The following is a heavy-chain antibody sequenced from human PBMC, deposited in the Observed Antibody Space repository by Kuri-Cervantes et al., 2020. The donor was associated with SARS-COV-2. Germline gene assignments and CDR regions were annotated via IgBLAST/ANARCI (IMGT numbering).Heavy chain of an antibody. CDR3: ARHVVNYYDSSGYSRFDP. V-gene: IGHV4-4*02. J-gene: IGHJ5*02. CDR2: IYHSGST. CDR1: GGSTSSSNW. D-gene: IGHD3-22*01. Sequence: SCAVSGGSTSSSNWWSWVRQPPGKGLEWIGEIYHSGSTNYNPSLKSRVTISVDKSKNQFSLKLSSVTAADTAVYYCARHVVNYYDSSGYSRFDPWGQGTLVTVSS.